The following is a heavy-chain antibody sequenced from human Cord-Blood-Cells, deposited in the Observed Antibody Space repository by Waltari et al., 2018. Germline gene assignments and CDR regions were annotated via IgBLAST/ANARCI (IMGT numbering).Heavy chain of an antibody. CDR1: GGTFSSSA. Sequence: QVQLVQSGAEVKKPGSSVKVSCKASGGTFSSSAINWVRQAPGQGLEWMGGIIPIFGTANYAQKFQGRVTITADESTSTAYMELSSLRSEDTAVYYCARGDYYGSGSYYYYGMDVWGQGTTVTVSS. D-gene: IGHD3-10*01. J-gene: IGHJ6*02. CDR2: IIPIFGTA. CDR3: ARGDYYGSGSYYYYGMDV. V-gene: IGHV1-69*01.